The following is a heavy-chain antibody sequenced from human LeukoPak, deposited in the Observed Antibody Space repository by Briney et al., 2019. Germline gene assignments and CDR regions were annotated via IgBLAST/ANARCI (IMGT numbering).Heavy chain of an antibody. V-gene: IGHV1-69*05. J-gene: IGHJ5*02. D-gene: IGHD3-22*01. CDR3: AESKRLMDSSGYYYWFDP. CDR1: GDTFSSFA. Sequence: SVKVSCKASGDTFSSFAISWVRQAPGQGLEWMGGIIPIFGTANYAQKFQGRVTITTDESTSTAYMELSSLRSEDTAVYYCAESKRLMDSSGYYYWFDPWGQGTLVTVTS. CDR2: IIPIFGTA.